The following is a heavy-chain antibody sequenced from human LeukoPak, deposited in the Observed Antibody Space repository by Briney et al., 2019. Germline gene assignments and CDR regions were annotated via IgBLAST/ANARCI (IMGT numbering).Heavy chain of an antibody. V-gene: IGHV4-59*08. CDR2: IYYSGGT. D-gene: IGHD3-10*01. Sequence: SQALSLTCTVSGGSISNYYWSWIRQPPGKGLEWIGYIYYSGGTNYNASLKSRVTISVDTSKNQFSLKLNSVTAADTAVYYCAATSYYGSGTYDYWGQGTLVTVSS. CDR3: AATSYYGSGTYDY. CDR1: GGSISNYY. J-gene: IGHJ4*02.